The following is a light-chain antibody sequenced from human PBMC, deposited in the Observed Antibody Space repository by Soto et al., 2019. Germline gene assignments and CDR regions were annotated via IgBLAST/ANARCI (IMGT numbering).Light chain of an antibody. J-gene: IGKJ2*01. CDR1: QTVSRR. Sequence: DIVLTQSPATLSSSPGERATLTCRASQTVSRRLAWYQQKPGQAPRLLIYDLYYRESGIPGRFSGSGSGTDFTLTISSLEPDDFAVYYCQQRICPRFTFGQGTKLEI. V-gene: IGKV3-11*01. CDR2: DLY. CDR3: QQRICPRFT.